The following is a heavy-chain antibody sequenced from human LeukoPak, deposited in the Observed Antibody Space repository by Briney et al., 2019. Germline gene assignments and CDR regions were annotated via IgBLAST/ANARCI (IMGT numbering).Heavy chain of an antibody. CDR2: IYHSGST. CDR3: ARDGGYCSSTSCYVDY. Sequence: SGTLSLTCAVSGGSISSSNWWSWVRQPPGKGLEWIGEIYHSGSTYYNPSLKSRVTTSVDTSKNQFSLKLSSVTAADTAVYYCARDGGYCSSTSCYVDYWGQGTLVTVSS. J-gene: IGHJ4*02. D-gene: IGHD2-2*01. CDR1: GGSISSSNW. V-gene: IGHV4-4*02.